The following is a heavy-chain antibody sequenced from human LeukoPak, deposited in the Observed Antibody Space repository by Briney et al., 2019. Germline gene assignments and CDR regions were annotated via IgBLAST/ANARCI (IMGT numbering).Heavy chain of an antibody. CDR2: IPNDGSQK. CDR3: AKPLYQYYYYYYGMDV. J-gene: IGHJ6*02. D-gene: IGHD2-2*01. CDR1: GFTFSNYG. V-gene: IGHV3-30*18. Sequence: PGGSLRLSCAASGFTFSNYGMHWVRQAPGKGLEWVAVIPNDGSQKYYAESVKGRFTISRDNSKNTPYLQMNSLRAEDTAVYYCAKPLYQYYYYYYGMDVWGQGTTVTVSS.